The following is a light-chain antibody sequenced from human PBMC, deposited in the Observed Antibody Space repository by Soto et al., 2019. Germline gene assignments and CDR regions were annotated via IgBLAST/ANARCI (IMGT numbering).Light chain of an antibody. CDR2: GAS. CDR1: QSVSSSW. CDR3: QQYGSSPWT. V-gene: IGKV3-20*01. J-gene: IGKJ1*01. Sequence: EIVLTQSPGTLSLSPGERATLSCRASQSVSSSWLAWYQQKPGQAPRILIYGASSRATGIPDRVSGSGSGTDFTLTISRLEPEDFAVYYCQQYGSSPWTFGQGTKVDIK.